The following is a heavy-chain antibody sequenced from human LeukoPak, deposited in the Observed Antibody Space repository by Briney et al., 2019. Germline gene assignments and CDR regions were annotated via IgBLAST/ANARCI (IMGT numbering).Heavy chain of an antibody. D-gene: IGHD2-8*01. Sequence: PSETLSLTCTVSGGSISSGSYYWSWIRQPAGKGLEWIGRIYTSGSTNYNPSLKSRVTISIDTSKNQFSLKLSSVTAADTAVYYCARERSRYCTNGVCYDYYYYMDVWGKGTTVTVSS. CDR1: GGSISSGSYY. V-gene: IGHV4-61*02. CDR3: ARERSRYCTNGVCYDYYYYMDV. CDR2: IYTSGST. J-gene: IGHJ6*03.